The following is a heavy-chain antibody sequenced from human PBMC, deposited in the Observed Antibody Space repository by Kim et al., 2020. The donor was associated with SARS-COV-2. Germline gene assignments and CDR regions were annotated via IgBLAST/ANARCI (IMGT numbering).Heavy chain of an antibody. CDR2: IYYSGST. J-gene: IGHJ4*02. V-gene: IGHV4-61*01. CDR3: ARERDYSRVMTTVTIFDY. Sequence: SETLSLTCTVSGGSVSSGSYYWSWIRQPPGKGLEWIGYIYYSGSTNYNPSLKSRVTISVDTSKNQFSLKLSSVTAADTAVYYCARERDYSRVMTTVTIFDYWGQGTLVTVSS. D-gene: IGHD4-17*01. CDR1: GGSVSSGSYY.